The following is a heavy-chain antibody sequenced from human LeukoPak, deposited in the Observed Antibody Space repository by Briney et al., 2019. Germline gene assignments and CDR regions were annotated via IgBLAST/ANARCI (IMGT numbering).Heavy chain of an antibody. D-gene: IGHD3-22*01. CDR3: ARDGVNYYDISGYDT. CDR1: GGSISSGY. J-gene: IGHJ5*02. Sequence: PSETLSLTCSVSGGSISSGYWSWIRQPPGKGLEWIGYIYYSGSTNYNPSLKSRVTISVDTSKNQFSLKLSSVTAADTAVYYCARDGVNYYDISGYDTWGRGTLVTVSS. CDR2: IYYSGST. V-gene: IGHV4-59*01.